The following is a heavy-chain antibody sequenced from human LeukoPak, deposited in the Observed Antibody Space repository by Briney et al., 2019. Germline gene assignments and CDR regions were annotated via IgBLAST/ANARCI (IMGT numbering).Heavy chain of an antibody. CDR1: GFTFSAYS. J-gene: IGHJ4*02. Sequence: PGGSLRLSCAISGFTFSAYSLSWVRQTPGKGLGWVSHITRPGTTTNYAASVRGRFPISRDNAKNSLYLQMKSLRAEDTALYVCVQGPYLDYWGQGTLVTVSS. V-gene: IGHV3-48*04. CDR3: VQGPYLDY. CDR2: ITRPGTTT. D-gene: IGHD2-21*01.